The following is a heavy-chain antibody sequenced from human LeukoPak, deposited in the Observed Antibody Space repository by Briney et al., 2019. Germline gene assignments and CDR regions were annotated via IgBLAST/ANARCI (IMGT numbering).Heavy chain of an antibody. Sequence: PGGSLRLSCAASGFNFGNYGMNWVRQAPGKGLEWVSSISSSSSYIYYADSVKGRFTISRDNAKNSLYLQMNSLRAEDTAVYYCARGVYYDILTGYYSEVYFDYWGQGTLVTVSS. CDR2: ISSSSSYI. V-gene: IGHV3-21*01. CDR3: ARGVYYDILTGYYSEVYFDY. CDR1: GFNFGNYG. D-gene: IGHD3-9*01. J-gene: IGHJ4*02.